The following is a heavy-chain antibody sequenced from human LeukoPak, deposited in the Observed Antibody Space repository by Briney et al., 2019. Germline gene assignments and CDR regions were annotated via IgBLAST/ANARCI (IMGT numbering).Heavy chain of an antibody. D-gene: IGHD3-3*01. Sequence: EASVTVSCKASGYTFTGYYMHWVRQAPGQGLEWMGWINPNSGGTNYAQKFQGRVTMTRDTSISTAYMELSRLRSDDTAVYYCARGPLLRLVNDAFDIWGQGTMVTVSS. J-gene: IGHJ3*02. CDR3: ARGPLLRLVNDAFDI. CDR1: GYTFTGYY. V-gene: IGHV1-2*02. CDR2: INPNSGGT.